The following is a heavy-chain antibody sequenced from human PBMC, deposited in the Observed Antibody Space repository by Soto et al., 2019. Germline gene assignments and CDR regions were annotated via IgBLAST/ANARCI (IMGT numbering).Heavy chain of an antibody. CDR3: ARDRGLDTAMFIPVNYSNGIDV. V-gene: IGHV3-33*01. J-gene: IGHJ6*02. Sequence: GGSLRLSCAASGFTFSSYGMHWVRQAPGKGLEWVAVIWYDGSNKYYADSVKGRFTISRDNSKNTLYLQMNSLRAEDTAVYYSARDRGLDTAMFIPVNYSNGIDVCVQGNTVTVS. CDR2: IWYDGSNK. D-gene: IGHD5-18*01. CDR1: GFTFSSYG.